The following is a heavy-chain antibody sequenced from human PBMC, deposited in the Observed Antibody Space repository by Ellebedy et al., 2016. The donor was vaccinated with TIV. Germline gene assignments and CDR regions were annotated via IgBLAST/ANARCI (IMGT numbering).Heavy chain of an antibody. V-gene: IGHV3-33*01. D-gene: IGHD2-15*01. J-gene: IGHJ3*02. CDR2: IWYDGSNK. CDR3: ARSWVVAANSWAFDI. Sequence: PGGSLRLSCAASGFTLSSYGMHWVRQAPGKGLEWVAVIWYDGSNKYYTDSVKGRFTISRDNSKNTLYLQMNSLRAEDTAVYYCARSWVVAANSWAFDIWGQGTMVTVSS. CDR1: GFTLSSYG.